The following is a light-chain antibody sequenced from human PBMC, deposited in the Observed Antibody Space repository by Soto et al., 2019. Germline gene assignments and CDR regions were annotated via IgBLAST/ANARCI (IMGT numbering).Light chain of an antibody. CDR2: GAS. CDR1: QSVSSN. V-gene: IGKV3-15*01. Sequence: EIVMTQSPATLSVSPGERATLSCRASQSVSSNLAWYQQKPGQAPRLLIYGASTRATGIPARFSGSGSGTEFTLTISSLQSEDFAVYCCQHYNNWPATFGQGTKVEIK. J-gene: IGKJ1*01. CDR3: QHYNNWPAT.